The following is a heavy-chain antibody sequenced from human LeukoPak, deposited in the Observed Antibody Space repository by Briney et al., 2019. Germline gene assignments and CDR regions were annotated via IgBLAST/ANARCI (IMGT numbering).Heavy chain of an antibody. CDR2: ISYDGSNK. V-gene: IGHV3-30*03. CDR3: ARSGGDYYFDY. Sequence: PGGSLRLSCAASGFTFSSYGMHWVRQAPGKGLEWVAVISYDGSNKYYADSVKGRFTISRDNSKNTLYLQMNSLRAEDTAVYYCARSGGDYYFDYWGQGTLVTVSS. J-gene: IGHJ4*02. CDR1: GFTFSSYG. D-gene: IGHD2-21*02.